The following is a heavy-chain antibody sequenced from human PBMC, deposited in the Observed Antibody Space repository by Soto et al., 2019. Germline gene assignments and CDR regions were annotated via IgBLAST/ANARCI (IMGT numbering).Heavy chain of an antibody. V-gene: IGHV3-9*01. D-gene: IGHD1-26*01. J-gene: IGHJ6*02. CDR1: GFTFDDYA. Sequence: GGSLRLSCAASGFTFDDYAMHLVRQAPGKGLEWVSGISWNSGSIGYADSVKGRFTISRDNAKNSLYLQMNSLRAEDTALYYCAREVGATYYYYGMDVWGQGTTVTVSS. CDR2: ISWNSGSI. CDR3: AREVGATYYYYGMDV.